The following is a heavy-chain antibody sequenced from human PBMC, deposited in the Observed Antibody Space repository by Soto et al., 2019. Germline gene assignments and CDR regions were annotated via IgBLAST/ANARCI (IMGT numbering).Heavy chain of an antibody. Sequence: EVQLLESGGGLLQPGGSLRLSCAASGFTFSSYAMSWVRQAPGKGLEWVSTISGSGGSTYYADSLKGRFTISRDNSKNTLFLQMSSQRAEDTAVYYCAKEAVSDWYYFDYWGPGTLVTVSS. CDR2: ISGSGGST. CDR1: GFTFSSYA. CDR3: AKEAVSDWYYFDY. V-gene: IGHV3-23*01. D-gene: IGHD6-19*01. J-gene: IGHJ4*02.